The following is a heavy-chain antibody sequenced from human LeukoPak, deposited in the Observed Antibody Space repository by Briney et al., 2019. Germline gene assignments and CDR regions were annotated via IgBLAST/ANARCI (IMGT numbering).Heavy chain of an antibody. CDR3: ARVVAARDYFDY. CDR2: ISSSGSTI. D-gene: IGHD2-15*01. J-gene: IGHJ4*02. Sequence: PGGSLRLSCAASGFTFSSYEMNWVRQAPGKGLEWVSYISSSGSTIHYADSVKGRFTISRDNAKNSLYLQTNSLRAEDTAVYYCARVVAARDYFDYWGQGTLVTVPS. V-gene: IGHV3-48*03. CDR1: GFTFSSYE.